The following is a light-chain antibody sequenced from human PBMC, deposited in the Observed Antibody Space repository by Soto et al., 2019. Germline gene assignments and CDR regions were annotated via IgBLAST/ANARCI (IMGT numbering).Light chain of an antibody. J-gene: IGLJ1*01. CDR1: GSDVRGNKY. Sequence: QFALTQPASMSGSPGQSITISCTGTGSDVRGNKYVSWYQHYPGKAPKLMISDVSNRPSGVSDRFSGSKSGDTASLTISGLQAEDEADYYCSAFTGTTYVLGTGTKLTVL. V-gene: IGLV2-14*03. CDR2: DVS. CDR3: SAFTGTTYV.